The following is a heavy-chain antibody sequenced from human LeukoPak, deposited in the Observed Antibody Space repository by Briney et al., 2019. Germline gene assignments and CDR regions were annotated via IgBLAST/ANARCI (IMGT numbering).Heavy chain of an antibody. CDR1: GGSISSYY. Sequence: SETQSLTCTVSGGSISSYYWSWIRQPPGKGLEWIGYIYYSGSTNYNPSLKSRVTISVDTSKNQFSLKLSSVTAADTAVYYCARSNGSGSYYFDYWGQGTLVTVSS. CDR3: ARSNGSGSYYFDY. V-gene: IGHV4-59*01. CDR2: IYYSGST. J-gene: IGHJ4*02. D-gene: IGHD3-10*01.